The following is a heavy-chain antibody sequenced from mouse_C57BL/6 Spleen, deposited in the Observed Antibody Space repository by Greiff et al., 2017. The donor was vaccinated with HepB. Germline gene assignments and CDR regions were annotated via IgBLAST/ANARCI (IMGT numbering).Heavy chain of an antibody. D-gene: IGHD3-2*02. CDR1: GYTFTDYY. Sequence: EVQLQQSGPELVKPGASVKISCKASGYTFTDYYMNWVKQSHGKSLEWIGDINPNNGGTSYNQKFKGKATLTVDKSSSTAYMGLRSLTSEDSAVYYCASWAQATRYFDYWGQGTTLTVSS. J-gene: IGHJ2*01. V-gene: IGHV1-26*01. CDR2: INPNNGGT. CDR3: ASWAQATRYFDY.